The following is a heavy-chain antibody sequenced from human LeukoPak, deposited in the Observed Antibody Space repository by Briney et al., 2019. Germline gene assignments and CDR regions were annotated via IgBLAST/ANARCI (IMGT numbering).Heavy chain of an antibody. J-gene: IGHJ4*02. CDR3: ARGAAGTFDY. D-gene: IGHD6-13*01. CDR2: VKHNNGGT. V-gene: IGHV1-2*04. Sequence: ASVTVSRKASGYTFTGYYMHWVRQAPGPGHEWMGCVKHNNGGTNYEKQFQGSVTMTRDTSNSTAYMGLSRLRSDDTAVYYCARGAAGTFDYWGEGTLDTVSS. CDR1: GYTFTGYY.